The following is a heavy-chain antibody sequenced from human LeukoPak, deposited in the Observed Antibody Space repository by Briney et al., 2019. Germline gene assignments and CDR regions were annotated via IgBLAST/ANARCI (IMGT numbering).Heavy chain of an antibody. D-gene: IGHD3-10*01. J-gene: IGHJ4*02. Sequence: GGSLRLSCAASGLSLSNAWMSWFRQAPGKGLDWVGRIKTIADKATTEYAAPVKGRFTMSRDDSRNTLSLQIDSLKTEDTAVVFCAIFYYYGLYWGQGTLVTVSS. CDR2: IKTIADKATT. V-gene: IGHV3-15*01. CDR1: GLSLSNAW. CDR3: AIFYYYGLY.